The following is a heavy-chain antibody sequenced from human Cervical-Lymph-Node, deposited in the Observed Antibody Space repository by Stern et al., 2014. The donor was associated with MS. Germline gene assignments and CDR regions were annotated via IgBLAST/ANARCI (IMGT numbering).Heavy chain of an antibody. CDR1: GYTFTGFF. CDR3: ARGYPFFDN. D-gene: IGHD2-15*01. Sequence: QVQLVQSGAEVKKPGASVKASCTASGYTFTGFFLHWVRQAPGQGLEWVGWINPNTGVTKSAQKFQGWVTLTRDTSINTVYMELNRLKSDDTAVFYCARGYPFFDNWGQGTLVTVSS. V-gene: IGHV1-2*04. CDR2: INPNTGVT. J-gene: IGHJ4*02.